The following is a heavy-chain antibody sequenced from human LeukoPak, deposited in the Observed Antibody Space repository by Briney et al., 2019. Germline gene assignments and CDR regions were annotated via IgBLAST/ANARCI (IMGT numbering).Heavy chain of an antibody. CDR3: AREAAAADY. CDR1: GFTFSSYS. V-gene: IGHV3-48*01. CDR2: ISSSSSTI. Sequence: GGSLRLSCAASGFTFSSYSMNWVRQAPGKGLEWVSYISSSSSTIYYADSVKGRFTISRDNAKNSLYLQMNSLRAEDTAVYYCAREAAAADYWGQGTLVTVSS. D-gene: IGHD6-13*01. J-gene: IGHJ4*02.